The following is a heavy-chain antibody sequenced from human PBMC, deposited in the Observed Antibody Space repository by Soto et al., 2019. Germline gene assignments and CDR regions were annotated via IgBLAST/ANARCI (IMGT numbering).Heavy chain of an antibody. J-gene: IGHJ3*02. CDR1: GYTFTNYA. V-gene: IGHV1-3*01. CDR3: ARDRVVLVGATVAFDI. CDR2: INAGNGDT. Sequence: QVQLVQSGAEVKKPGASVKLSCKASGYTFTNYAIHWVRQAPGQRLEWMGWINAGNGDTKYSQKFQGRVTITRDTSATTAYSELSSLRTEDTAVYYGARDRVVLVGATVAFDIWGQGTTVIVSS. D-gene: IGHD2-15*01.